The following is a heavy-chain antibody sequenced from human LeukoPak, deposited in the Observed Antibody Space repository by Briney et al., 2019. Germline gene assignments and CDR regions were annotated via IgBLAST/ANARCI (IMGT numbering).Heavy chain of an antibody. J-gene: IGHJ4*02. V-gene: IGHV3-30*04. D-gene: IGHD5-18*01. CDR1: GFTFSSYA. CDR3: ARNPGYSYDETRRGY. Sequence: GGSLRLSCAASGFTFSSYAMHWVRQAPGKGLEWVAVISYDGSNKYYADSVKGRFTISRDNSKNTLYLQMNSLRAEDTAVYYCARNPGYSYDETRRGYWGQGTLVTVSS. CDR2: ISYDGSNK.